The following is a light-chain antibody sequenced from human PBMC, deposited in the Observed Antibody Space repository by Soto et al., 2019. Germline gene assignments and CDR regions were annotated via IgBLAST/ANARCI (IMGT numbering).Light chain of an antibody. J-gene: IGKJ5*01. CDR3: QQYDNLPLT. Sequence: EIVLTQSPGALSLSPGERATLSCRASQTVSRSYLAWYHQKPGQAPRLLIYGASTRATSIPARFSGSGSGTDFTLTISRLEPEDSAVYYCQQYDNLPLTLGQGARLDI. CDR1: QTVSRSY. V-gene: IGKV3-20*01. CDR2: GAS.